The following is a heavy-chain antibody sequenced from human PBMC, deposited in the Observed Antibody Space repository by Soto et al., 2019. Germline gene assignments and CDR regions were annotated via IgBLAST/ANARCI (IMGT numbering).Heavy chain of an antibody. D-gene: IGHD3-3*01. V-gene: IGHV5-10-1*01. CDR2: IDPSASYT. CDR1: GYSLTSYW. Sequence: GASLKISCKCSGYSLTSYWISWGRQMSGKGLAWMGRIDPSASYTHHSPSFQGHVTISADKSISTAYLQWSSLKASDTAMYYCARGPLLDNRFDPWGQGTLVTVSS. CDR3: ARGPLLDNRFDP. J-gene: IGHJ5*02.